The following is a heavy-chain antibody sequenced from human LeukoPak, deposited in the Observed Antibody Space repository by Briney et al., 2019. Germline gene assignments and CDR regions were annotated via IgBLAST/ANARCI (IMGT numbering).Heavy chain of an antibody. Sequence: ASVKVSCKASGYTFTSYGISWVRQAPGQGLEWMGWISAYNDNTNYAQKLQGRVTMTTDTSTSTAYMELRSLRSDDTAVYYCARDQRNSGSYRFEYWGQGTLVTVSS. CDR2: ISAYNDNT. CDR1: GYTFTSYG. D-gene: IGHD1-26*01. J-gene: IGHJ4*02. V-gene: IGHV1-18*01. CDR3: ARDQRNSGSYRFEY.